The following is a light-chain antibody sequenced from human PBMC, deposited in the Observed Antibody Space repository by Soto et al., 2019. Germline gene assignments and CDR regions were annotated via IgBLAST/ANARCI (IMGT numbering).Light chain of an antibody. V-gene: IGKV2-30*01. CDR3: MQGTHWPPET. CDR2: KVT. J-gene: IGKJ1*01. CDR1: QSLVYSDGNTY. Sequence: DVVLTQSPLSLPVTLGQPASISCRSSQSLVYSDGNTYLNWFQQRPGQAPRRLIYKVTSEDSGVSDRFSGSGSGTDFTLKISRVEAEEVGVYYCMQGTHWPPETFGQGTKVEIK.